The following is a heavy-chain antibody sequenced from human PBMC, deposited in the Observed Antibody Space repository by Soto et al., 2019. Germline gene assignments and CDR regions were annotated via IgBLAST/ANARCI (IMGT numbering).Heavy chain of an antibody. CDR1: GGSISSGDYY. D-gene: IGHD3-10*01. V-gene: IGHV4-30-4*01. CDR2: IYYSGST. Sequence: PSETLSLTCTVSGGSISSGDYYWSWIRQPPGKGLEWIGYIYYSGSTYYNPSLKSRVTISVDTSKNQFSLKLSSVTAADTAVYYCARDYYGSGSDKYYYYYGMDVWGQGTTVTVSS. J-gene: IGHJ6*02. CDR3: ARDYYGSGSDKYYYYYGMDV.